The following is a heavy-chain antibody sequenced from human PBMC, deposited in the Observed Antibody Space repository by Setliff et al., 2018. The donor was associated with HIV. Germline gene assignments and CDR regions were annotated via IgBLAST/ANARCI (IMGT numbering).Heavy chain of an antibody. CDR2: INHSGST. D-gene: IGHD3-3*01. J-gene: IGHJ6*03. Sequence: PSETLSLTCAVYGGSFSGYYWTWIRQPPGKGLEWVGEINHSGSTNYNPSLKSRVTISLHTSKNQFSLKLTSVTAADTAVYYCARGLTIFGVATPGIYSFMDVWGKGTTVTVSS. V-gene: IGHV4-34*01. CDR1: GGSFSGYY. CDR3: ARGLTIFGVATPGIYSFMDV.